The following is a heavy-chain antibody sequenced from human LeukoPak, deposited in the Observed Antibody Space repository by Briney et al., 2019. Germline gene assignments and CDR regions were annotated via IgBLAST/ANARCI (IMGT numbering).Heavy chain of an antibody. CDR2: ISTSGGTT. CDR3: AKGRGY. V-gene: IGHV3-23*01. CDR1: GFTFSSSP. Sequence: PGGSLRLSCAGSGFTFSSSPMSWVRQAPGKGLEWVSAISTSGGTTYFAASVKGRFTISRDNSKNTTFLQMNSLRVEDTAIYYCAKGRGYWGQGTLVTVSS. J-gene: IGHJ4*02.